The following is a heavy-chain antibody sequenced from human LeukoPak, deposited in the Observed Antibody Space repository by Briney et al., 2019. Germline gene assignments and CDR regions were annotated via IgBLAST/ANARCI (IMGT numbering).Heavy chain of an antibody. CDR3: ARGPSIITMVPREGFYYYYMDV. V-gene: IGHV1-2*02. CDR2: INPNSGGS. Sequence: ASVKVSCKASGYTFTGYYMQWVRQAPGQGLQWMGWINPNSGGSNYAQKFQGRITMTRDTSISTAYMELSRLRSDDTAVYYCARGPSIITMVPREGFYYYYMDVWGKGTTVTVSS. CDR1: GYTFTGYY. D-gene: IGHD3-10*01. J-gene: IGHJ6*03.